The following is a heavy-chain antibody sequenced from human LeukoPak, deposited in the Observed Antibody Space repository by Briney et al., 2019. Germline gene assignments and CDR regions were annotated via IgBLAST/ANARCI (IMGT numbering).Heavy chain of an antibody. Sequence: TGGSLRLSFVASGFTFVSHWMTWVRQAPGKGLEWVANINRDGSEKYDVDSVKGRFTISRDNAKNSLYLQMNSLRTNDTAVYYCARDSASYSISTYMDVWGKGTTVTVSS. V-gene: IGHV3-7*01. CDR3: ARDSASYSISTYMDV. CDR1: GFTFVSHW. CDR2: INRDGSEK. J-gene: IGHJ6*03. D-gene: IGHD2-2*01.